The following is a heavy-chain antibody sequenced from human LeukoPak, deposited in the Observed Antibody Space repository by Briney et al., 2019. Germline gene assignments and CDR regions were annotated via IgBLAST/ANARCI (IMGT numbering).Heavy chain of an antibody. J-gene: IGHJ4*02. CDR3: ARAGRIIVAAGDYFDY. CDR1: GSTFSSYA. CDR2: ISYDGSNK. D-gene: IGHD6-13*01. Sequence: GRSLRLSCAASGSTFSSYAMHWVRQAPGKGLEWVAVISYDGSNKNYADTLKGRFTISRDNSKNTLYLQMNSLRAEDTAVYHCARAGRIIVAAGDYFDYWGQGPLVTVSS. V-gene: IGHV3-30*04.